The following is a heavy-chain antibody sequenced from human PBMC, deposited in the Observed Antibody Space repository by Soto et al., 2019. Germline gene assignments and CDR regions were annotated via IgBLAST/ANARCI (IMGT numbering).Heavy chain of an antibody. J-gene: IGHJ6*02. V-gene: IGHV3-48*02. CDR2: ISSSSSTI. Sequence: RGSLRLSCAASGFTFSSYSMNWVRQAPGKGLEWVSYISSSSSTIYYADSVKGRFTISRDNAKNSLYLQMNSLRDEDTAVYYCARVDSSLDYYYYGMDVWGQGTTVTVSS. CDR1: GFTFSSYS. CDR3: ARVDSSLDYYYYGMDV. D-gene: IGHD6-13*01.